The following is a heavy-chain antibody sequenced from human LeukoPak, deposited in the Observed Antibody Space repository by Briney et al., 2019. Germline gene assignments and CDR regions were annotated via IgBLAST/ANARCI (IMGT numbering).Heavy chain of an antibody. V-gene: IGHV1-18*04. CDR2: ISAYNGNT. D-gene: IGHD2-15*01. J-gene: IGHJ3*02. CDR1: GFSVKNYY. CDR3: ARDGGGSYNPDAFDI. Sequence: ASVKVSCKASGFSVKNYYMHWVRQAPGQGLEWMGWISAYNGNTNYAQKLQGRVTMTTDTSTGTAYMELRSLRSDDTAVYYCARDGGGSYNPDAFDIWGQGTMVTVSS.